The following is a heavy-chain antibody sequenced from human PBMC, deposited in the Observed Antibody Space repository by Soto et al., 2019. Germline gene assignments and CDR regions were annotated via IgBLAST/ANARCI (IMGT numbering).Heavy chain of an antibody. J-gene: IGHJ4*02. CDR2: INHSGST. CDR3: ARTRYGDYRIDY. V-gene: IGHV4-34*01. D-gene: IGHD4-17*01. Sequence: PSETLSLTCAVYGGSFSGYYWSWIRQPPGKGLEWIGEINHSGSTNYNPSLKSRVTISVDTSKNQFSLKLSSVTAADTAVYYCARTRYGDYRIDYWGQGTLVTVSS. CDR1: GGSFSGYY.